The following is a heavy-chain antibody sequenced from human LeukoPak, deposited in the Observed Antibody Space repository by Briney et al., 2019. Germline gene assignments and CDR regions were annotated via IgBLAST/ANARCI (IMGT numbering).Heavy chain of an antibody. Sequence: GGSLRLSCAASGFTFSSYDMNWGRQAPGNGLEWVSYIRGGGSTTHYGDSVKGRFTISRDNAKTSLYLQMNSLRAEDTAVYYCARGRRPDAFDSWGQGTRVTVSS. J-gene: IGHJ3*02. CDR2: IRGGGSTT. CDR3: ARGRRPDAFDS. CDR1: GFTFSSYD. V-gene: IGHV3-48*03.